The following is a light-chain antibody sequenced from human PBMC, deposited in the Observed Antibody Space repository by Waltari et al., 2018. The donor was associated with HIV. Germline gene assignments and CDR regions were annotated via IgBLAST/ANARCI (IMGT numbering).Light chain of an antibody. CDR2: GNN. CDR3: QSYDSSLNTYV. Sequence: QSVLTQPPSLSGAPGPRVIISCTGSSANIRAGFDVPWYQQLPGTAPKLLIYGNNNRPSGVPDRFSGSKSGTSASLANTGLQAEDEADYYCQSYDSSLNTYVFGSGTKVTVL. J-gene: IGLJ1*01. CDR1: SANIRAGFD. V-gene: IGLV1-40*01.